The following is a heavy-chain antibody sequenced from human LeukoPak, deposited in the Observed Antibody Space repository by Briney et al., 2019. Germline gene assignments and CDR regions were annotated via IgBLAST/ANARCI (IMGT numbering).Heavy chain of an antibody. CDR2: ISSSSSYI. CDR3: ARELGYCSSTSCYAYWFDP. J-gene: IGHJ5*02. V-gene: IGHV3-21*01. D-gene: IGHD2-2*01. CDR1: GFTFSTAW. Sequence: GGSLRLSCAASGFTFSTAWMNWVRQAPGKGLEWVSSISSSSSYIYYADSVKGRFTISRDNAKNSLYLQMNSLRAEDTAVYYCARELGYCSSTSCYAYWFDPWGQGTLVTVSS.